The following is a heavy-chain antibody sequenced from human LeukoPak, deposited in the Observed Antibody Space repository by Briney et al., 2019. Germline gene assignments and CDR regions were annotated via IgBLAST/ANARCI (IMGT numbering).Heavy chain of an antibody. D-gene: IGHD4-17*01. CDR1: GFTFSSYG. J-gene: IGHJ4*02. CDR2: IWYDGSNK. Sequence: PGGSLRLSCAASGFTFSSYGMHWVRQAPGKGLEWVAVIWYDGSNKYYTDSVKGRFTISRDNSKNTLYLQMNSLRAEDTAVYYCARGGYYGDYDETYWGQGTPVTVSS. V-gene: IGHV3-33*01. CDR3: ARGGYYGDYDETY.